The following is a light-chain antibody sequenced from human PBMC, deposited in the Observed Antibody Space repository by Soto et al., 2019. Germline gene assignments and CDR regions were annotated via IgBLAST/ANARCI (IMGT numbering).Light chain of an antibody. CDR2: DAS. V-gene: IGKV3-11*01. Sequence: EIVMTQSPATLSVSPGERATLSCRASQSVNSNLAWYQQKPGQAPRLLIYDASSRATGIPDRFSGSGSGTDFTLTISSLEPEDFAVYYCQQRSNWPITFGQGTRLEIK. CDR3: QQRSNWPIT. CDR1: QSVNSN. J-gene: IGKJ5*01.